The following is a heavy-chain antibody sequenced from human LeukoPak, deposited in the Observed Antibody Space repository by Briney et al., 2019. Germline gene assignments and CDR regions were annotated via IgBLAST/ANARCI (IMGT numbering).Heavy chain of an antibody. CDR1: GGSISSGSFY. CDR3: AREHYYDSSGYYGLNGHDAGFDY. V-gene: IGHV4-61*01. Sequence: SQTLSLTCTVSGGSISSGSFYWNWIRQPPGKGLEWIGYIYYSGSTNYNPSLKSRVTISVDTSKNQFSLKLSSVTAADTAVYYCAREHYYDSSGYYGLNGHDAGFDYWGQGTLVTVSS. D-gene: IGHD3-22*01. J-gene: IGHJ4*02. CDR2: IYYSGST.